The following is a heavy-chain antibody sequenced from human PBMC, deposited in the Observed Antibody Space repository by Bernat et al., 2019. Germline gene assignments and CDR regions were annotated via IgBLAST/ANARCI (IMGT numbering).Heavy chain of an antibody. D-gene: IGHD7-27*01. CDR1: GFSFSSYG. Sequence: QVQLVESGGGVVQPGRSLRLSCAASGFSFSSYGMHWVRQAPGKGLEWVALIWFDGSNKYYGDSVKARFTISRDNSKNMLYLKMNSLRAEDTAVYYCGRDTTGDRNALEYWGQGTLVPVSS. CDR2: IWFDGSNK. V-gene: IGHV3-33*01. J-gene: IGHJ4*02. CDR3: GRDTTGDRNALEY.